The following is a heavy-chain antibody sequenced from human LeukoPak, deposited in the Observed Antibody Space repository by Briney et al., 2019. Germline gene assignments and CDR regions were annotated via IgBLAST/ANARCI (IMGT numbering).Heavy chain of an antibody. D-gene: IGHD3-22*01. CDR1: GGSISRDF. J-gene: IGHJ4*02. CDR2: IHNSGTT. V-gene: IGHV4-4*08. Sequence: SETLSLTCTVSGGSISRDFWIWIRQPPGKRLEWIGYIHNSGTTDYNPSFKSRVTISEDTSTNQFSLSLNSVTAADTAVYYCARSSHYDGSGNPNYWGQGTLVTVSS. CDR3: ARSSHYDGSGNPNY.